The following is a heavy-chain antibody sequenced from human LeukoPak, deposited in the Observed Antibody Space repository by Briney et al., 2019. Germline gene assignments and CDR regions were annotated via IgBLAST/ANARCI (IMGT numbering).Heavy chain of an antibody. V-gene: IGHV4-38-2*02. J-gene: IGHJ4*02. D-gene: IGHD3-22*01. CDR2: IYHSGST. CDR1: GYSISSGYY. CDR3: ARDMSFRGAAYDSSGYYYAPFDY. Sequence: SETLSLTCTVSGYSISSGYYCGWIRQPPGKGLEWIGSIYHSGSTYYNPSLKSRVTISVDTSKNQFSLKLSSMIAADTAVYYCARDMSFRGAAYDSSGYYYAPFDYWGQGTLVTVSS.